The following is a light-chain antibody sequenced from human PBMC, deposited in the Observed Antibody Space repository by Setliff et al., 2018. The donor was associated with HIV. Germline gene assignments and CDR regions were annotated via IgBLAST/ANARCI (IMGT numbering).Light chain of an antibody. CDR1: SSDVGGYNY. J-gene: IGLJ1*01. V-gene: IGLV2-14*03. Sequence: QSALTQPASVSGSPGHSITISCTGTSSDVGGYNYVSWYQQHPGKAPKLMISDVSNGPSGVSNRFSGSKSGNTASLTISGLQAEDEADYYCSSYTSSTPLSVFGTGTKVTVL. CDR2: DVS. CDR3: SSYTSSTPLSV.